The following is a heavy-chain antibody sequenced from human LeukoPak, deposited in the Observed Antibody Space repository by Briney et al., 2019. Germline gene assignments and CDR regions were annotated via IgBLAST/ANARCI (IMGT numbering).Heavy chain of an antibody. Sequence: GGSLRLSCAASGFTVSSNYMSWVRQAPGKGLEWVSVIYSGGSTYYADSVKGRFTISRDNSKNTLYLQMNSLRAEDTAVYYCARSYSGSYDGMDVWGQGTTVTVSS. CDR3: ARSYSGSYDGMDV. V-gene: IGHV3-53*01. J-gene: IGHJ6*02. CDR1: GFTVSSNY. CDR2: IYSGGST. D-gene: IGHD1-26*01.